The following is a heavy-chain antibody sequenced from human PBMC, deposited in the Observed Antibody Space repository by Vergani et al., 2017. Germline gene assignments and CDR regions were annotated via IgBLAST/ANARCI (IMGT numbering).Heavy chain of an antibody. D-gene: IGHD6-13*01. CDR2: INPNSGGT. CDR1: GYTFTGYY. Sequence: QVQLVQSGAEVKKPGASVKVSCKASGYTFTGYYMHWVRQAPGQGLEWMGWINPNSGGTNYAQKFQGWVTMTRYTSISTAYMELSRLRSDDTAVYYCAREYGAAAGTGMGWFDPWGQGTLVTVSS. CDR3: AREYGAAAGTGMGWFDP. J-gene: IGHJ5*02. V-gene: IGHV1-2*04.